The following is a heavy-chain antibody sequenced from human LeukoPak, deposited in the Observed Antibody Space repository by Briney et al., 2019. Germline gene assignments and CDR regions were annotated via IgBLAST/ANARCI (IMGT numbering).Heavy chain of an antibody. CDR3: TRGIAFDI. V-gene: IGHV3-73*01. CDR1: GFTFSGSA. Sequence: GGPLRLSCAASGFTFSGSAMHWVRQASGKGLEWVGRIRSKANSYATAYAASVKGRFTISRDDSKNTAYLQMNSLKTEDTAVYYCTRGIAFDIWGQGTMVTVSS. J-gene: IGHJ3*02. D-gene: IGHD3-10*01. CDR2: IRSKANSYAT.